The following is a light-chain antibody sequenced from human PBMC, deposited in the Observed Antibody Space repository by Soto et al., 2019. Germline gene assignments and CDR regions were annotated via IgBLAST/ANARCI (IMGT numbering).Light chain of an antibody. CDR3: SAYRRGSTLV. CDR2: EVT. CDR1: ISDVGGYNY. Sequence: QSVLTQPASVSGSPGQSITISCTGTISDVGGYNYVSWYQQFSGKAPTLIIYEVTNRPSGISNRFSGSKSGETASLTISGLRAEDEADYYCSAYRRGSTLVFGGGTKVTVL. V-gene: IGLV2-14*01. J-gene: IGLJ2*01.